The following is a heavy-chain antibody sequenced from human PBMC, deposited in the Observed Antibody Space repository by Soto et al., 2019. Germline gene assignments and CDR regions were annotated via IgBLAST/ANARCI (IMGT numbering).Heavy chain of an antibody. CDR3: AREESGKRRGFVFDI. CDR2: IYYSGTT. V-gene: IGHV4-31*03. D-gene: IGHD3-10*01. J-gene: IGHJ3*02. CDR1: GGSISSGGYY. Sequence: SETLSLTCTVSGGSISSGGYYWSWIRQHPGEGLEWIGYIYYSGTTHHNPSLKSRATFSVDTSKNQFSLRLSSVTAADTAVYYCAREESGKRRGFVFDIWAQGTVVPVS.